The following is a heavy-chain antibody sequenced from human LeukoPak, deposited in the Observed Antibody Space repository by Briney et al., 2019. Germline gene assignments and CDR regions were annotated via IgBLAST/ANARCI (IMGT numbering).Heavy chain of an antibody. J-gene: IGHJ5*02. CDR3: ARLAIVVVPAATDNWFDP. D-gene: IGHD2-2*01. CDR2: IYHSGST. V-gene: IGHV4-38-2*01. CDR1: GYSISSGYY. Sequence: SETLSLTCAVSGYSISSGYYWGWIRQPPGKGLEWIGSIYHSGSTYYNPSLKSRLTISVDTSKNQFSLKLSSVTAADTAVYFCARLAIVVVPAATDNWFDPWGQGTLVTVSS.